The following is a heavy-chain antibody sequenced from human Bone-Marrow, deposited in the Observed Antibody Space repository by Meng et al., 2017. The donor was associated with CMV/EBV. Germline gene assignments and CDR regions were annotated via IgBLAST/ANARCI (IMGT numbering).Heavy chain of an antibody. V-gene: IGHV3-7*02. D-gene: IGHD4-17*01. CDR2: IKNDGSER. CDR1: GLPISNYW. J-gene: IGHJ4*02. CDR3: RLGHYSQD. Sequence: YLVECGGGVVKPGVSLILSCAASGLPISNYWMSWVRQAPGKGLEWVANIKNDGSERYYVDSVKGRFSISRDNADNSLYLQMNNLRAEDTAVYYCRLGHYSQDWGQGTRVTVYS.